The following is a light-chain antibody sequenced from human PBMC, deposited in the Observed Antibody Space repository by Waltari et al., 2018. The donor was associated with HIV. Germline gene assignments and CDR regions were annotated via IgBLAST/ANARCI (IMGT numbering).Light chain of an antibody. CDR3: SSYTGSSARGVV. Sequence: QSALTQPASVSGSPGQSITISCTGTSSDVGGYDYVSWYQQHPGKAPKLMIFDVSNQPAGVSNRFSGSKSGNTASRTISRLQAADEADYCCSSYTGSSARGVVVGGATKLSVL. CDR2: DVS. J-gene: IGLJ2*01. CDR1: SSDVGGYDY. V-gene: IGLV2-14*03.